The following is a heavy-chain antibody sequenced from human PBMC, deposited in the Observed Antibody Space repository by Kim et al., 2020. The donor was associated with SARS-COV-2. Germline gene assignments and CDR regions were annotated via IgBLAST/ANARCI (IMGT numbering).Heavy chain of an antibody. CDR3: ARGAILED. Sequence: ATVKVSCKASGYTFTNSYMHWVRQAPGQGLEWMGIINTSGDGTSYAQKFQGRVTITRDSSTSTMYMYLSSLRSDDTAVYYCARGAILEDWGQGTLVIVSS. D-gene: IGHD3-3*01. CDR2: INTSGDGT. CDR1: GYTFTNSY. J-gene: IGHJ4*02. V-gene: IGHV1-46*01.